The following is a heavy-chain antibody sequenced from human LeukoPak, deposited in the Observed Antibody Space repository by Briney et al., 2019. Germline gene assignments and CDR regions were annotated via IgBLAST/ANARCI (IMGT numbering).Heavy chain of an antibody. CDR1: GGSFSGYY. D-gene: IGHD2-15*01. Sequence: PSETLSLTCAVYGGSFSGYYWSWIRQPPGKGLEWIGEINHSGSTNYNPSLKSRVTISVDTSKNQFSLKLSSVTAADTAVYYCARVLGSSYYYYYGMDVWGQGITVTVSS. V-gene: IGHV4-34*01. CDR2: INHSGST. CDR3: ARVLGSSYYYYYGMDV. J-gene: IGHJ6*02.